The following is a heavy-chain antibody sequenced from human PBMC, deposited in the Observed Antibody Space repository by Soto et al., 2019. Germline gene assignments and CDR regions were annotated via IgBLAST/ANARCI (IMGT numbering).Heavy chain of an antibody. V-gene: IGHV3-33*01. Sequence: QVQLVESGGGVVQPGRSLRLSCAASGFTFSSYGMHWVRQAPGKGLEWVAVIWYDGSNKYYADSVKDRFTISRDNSKNALYLPMNSLRAEDTAVYYCAPSSGWYDWGQGTLVTVSS. CDR3: APSSGWYD. J-gene: IGHJ4*02. D-gene: IGHD6-19*01. CDR1: GFTFSSYG. CDR2: IWYDGSNK.